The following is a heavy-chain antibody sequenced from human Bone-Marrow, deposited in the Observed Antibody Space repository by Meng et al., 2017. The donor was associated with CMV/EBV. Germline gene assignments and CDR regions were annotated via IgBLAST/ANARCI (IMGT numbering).Heavy chain of an antibody. Sequence: GGSLRLSCVGSGFTFIAHTLNWVRQAPGKGLEWIAQTSISGSATYYADSVKGRFSISRDNARNSLYLQMNSLRVEDTAVYYCARDNNWYDALDMWGQGTMVTVSS. V-gene: IGHV3-48*04. J-gene: IGHJ3*02. CDR2: TSISGSAT. D-gene: IGHD2-15*01. CDR1: GFTFIAHT. CDR3: ARDNNWYDALDM.